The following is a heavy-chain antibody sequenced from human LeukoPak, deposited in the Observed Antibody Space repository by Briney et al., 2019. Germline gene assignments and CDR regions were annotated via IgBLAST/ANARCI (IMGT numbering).Heavy chain of an antibody. V-gene: IGHV1-69*05. D-gene: IGHD6-6*01. J-gene: IGHJ4*02. CDR2: IIPIFGTA. CDR1: GYTFTSYG. Sequence: SVKVSCKASGYTFTSYGISWVRQAPGQGLEWMGGIIPIFGTANYAQKFQGRVTITTDESTSTAYMELSSLRSEDTAVYYCARTGEAARFHYYFDYWGQGTLVTVSS. CDR3: ARTGEAARFHYYFDY.